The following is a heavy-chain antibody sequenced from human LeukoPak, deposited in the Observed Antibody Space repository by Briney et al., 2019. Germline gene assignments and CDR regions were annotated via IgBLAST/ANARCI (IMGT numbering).Heavy chain of an antibody. J-gene: IGHJ5*02. V-gene: IGHV4-30-2*05. Sequence: SETLSLTCAVSGGSISSGGYSWSWIRQPPGKGLEWIGYIYHSGSTYYNPSLKSRVTISVDTSKNQFSLKLSSVTAADTAVYYCASLHSSSWYSNWFDPWGQGTLVTVSS. CDR3: ASLHSSSWYSNWFDP. CDR2: IYHSGST. D-gene: IGHD6-13*01. CDR1: GGSISSGGYS.